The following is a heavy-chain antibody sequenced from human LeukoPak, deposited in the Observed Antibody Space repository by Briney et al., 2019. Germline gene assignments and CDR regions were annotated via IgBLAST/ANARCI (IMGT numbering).Heavy chain of an antibody. Sequence: ASVTVSCKASGYTFTGYYMHWVRQAPGQGLEWMGWINPNSGGTNYAQKFQGRVTMTRDTSISTAYMELSRLRSDDTAVYYCARGYYSSGWYGTDNWFDPWGQGTLVTVSS. CDR1: GYTFTGYY. CDR2: INPNSGGT. V-gene: IGHV1-2*02. J-gene: IGHJ5*02. D-gene: IGHD6-19*01. CDR3: ARGYYSSGWYGTDNWFDP.